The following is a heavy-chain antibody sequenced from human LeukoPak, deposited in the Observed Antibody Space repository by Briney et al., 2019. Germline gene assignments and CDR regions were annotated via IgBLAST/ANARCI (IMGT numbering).Heavy chain of an antibody. J-gene: IGHJ6*02. V-gene: IGHV4-59*02. CDR1: GGSVSSYY. CDR3: AGYSSTFYFYYGMDL. CDR2: IYYSGST. Sequence: SETLSLTCTVSGGSVSSYYWSWIRQPPGKGLEWAGYIYYSGSTNYSPSLKSRATISVDTSKNQFSLNLSSVTPADTAVYYCAGYSSTFYFYYGMDLWGQGTTVTVSS. D-gene: IGHD2-2*01.